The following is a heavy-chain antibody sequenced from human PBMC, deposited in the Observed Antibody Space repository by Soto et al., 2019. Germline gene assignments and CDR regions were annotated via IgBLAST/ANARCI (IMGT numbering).Heavy chain of an antibody. CDR2: MNPSGDT. CDR3: ARYIFGRGFAV. J-gene: IGHJ3*01. Sequence: GASVKVSCKASGDIFTSFDINWVRQATGQGLEWIGWMNPSGDTGHAQNFQGRVTLSRDTSINTAYMELSSLRSDGTAIYYCARYIFGRGFAVWG. V-gene: IGHV1-8*01. CDR1: GDIFTSFD. D-gene: IGHD3-9*01.